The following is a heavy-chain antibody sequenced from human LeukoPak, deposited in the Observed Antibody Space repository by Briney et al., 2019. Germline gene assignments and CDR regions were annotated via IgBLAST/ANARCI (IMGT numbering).Heavy chain of an antibody. Sequence: TASETLSLTCTVSGGSISSYYWSWIRQPPGKGLEWIGYIYYSGSTNYNPSLKSRVTISVDTSKNQFSLKLSSVTAADTAVYYCARHDIHSYFDHWGHGTLVTVSS. CDR3: ARHDIHSYFDH. CDR1: GGSISSYY. D-gene: IGHD2-15*01. V-gene: IGHV4-59*08. J-gene: IGHJ4*01. CDR2: IYYSGST.